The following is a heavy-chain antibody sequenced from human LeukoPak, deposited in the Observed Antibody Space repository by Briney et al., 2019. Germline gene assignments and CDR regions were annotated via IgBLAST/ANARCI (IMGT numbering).Heavy chain of an antibody. D-gene: IGHD6-13*01. CDR3: ARARSGGAAANYYYYMDV. V-gene: IGHV4-39*07. Sequence: SETLSLTCTVSGGSISSSSYYWGWIRQPPGKGLEWIGSIYYSGSTYYNPSLKSRVTISVDTSKNQFSLKLSSVTAADTAVYYCARARSGGAAANYYYYMDVWGKGTTVTVSS. CDR1: GGSISSSSYY. CDR2: IYYSGST. J-gene: IGHJ6*03.